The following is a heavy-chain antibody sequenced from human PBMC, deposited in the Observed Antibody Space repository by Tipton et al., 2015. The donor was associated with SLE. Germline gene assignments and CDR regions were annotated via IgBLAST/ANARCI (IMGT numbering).Heavy chain of an antibody. Sequence: TLSLTCAVSGGSVSSSYWSWIRQPPGKGLEWIGYIYYSGITYYSPSLRSRVTISLDTSRHQFSLKLSSATAADTAVYYCARDYGPGNWFDPWGQGTLVTVSS. CDR3: ARDYGPGNWFDP. CDR2: IYYSGIT. CDR1: GGSVSSSY. V-gene: IGHV4-59*02. D-gene: IGHD4-17*01. J-gene: IGHJ5*02.